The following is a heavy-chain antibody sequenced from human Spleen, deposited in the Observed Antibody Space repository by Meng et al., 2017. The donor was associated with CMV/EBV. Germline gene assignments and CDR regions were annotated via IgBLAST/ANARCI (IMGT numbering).Heavy chain of an antibody. Sequence: SETLSLTCTVSGGSVSSGGYYWSWIRQPPGKGLEWIGYIYYSGSTKYNPSLKSRVTISVDTSKNQFSLKLSSVTAADTAVYYCARVDSSSSEYYYYGMDVWGQGTTVTVSS. J-gene: IGHJ6*02. CDR2: IYYSGST. CDR1: GGSVSSGGYY. D-gene: IGHD6-6*01. V-gene: IGHV4-61*08. CDR3: ARVDSSSSEYYYYGMDV.